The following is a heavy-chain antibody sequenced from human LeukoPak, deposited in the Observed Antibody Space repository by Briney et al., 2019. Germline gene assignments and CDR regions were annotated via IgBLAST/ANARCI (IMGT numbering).Heavy chain of an antibody. CDR3: AKRIAATDKGSWFDP. Sequence: AASVKVSCKASGYTFSSYGIFWVRQATGQGLEWMGWMHPNSGNTGYAQKFQGRVTMTRNTSISTAYMELSSLRSEDTAVYYCAKRIAATDKGSWFDPWGQGTLVTVSS. D-gene: IGHD6-13*01. CDR2: MHPNSGNT. CDR1: GYTFSSYG. V-gene: IGHV1-8*02. J-gene: IGHJ5*02.